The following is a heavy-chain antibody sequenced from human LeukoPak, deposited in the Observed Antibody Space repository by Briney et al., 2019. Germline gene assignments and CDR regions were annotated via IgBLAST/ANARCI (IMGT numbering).Heavy chain of an antibody. CDR1: GGSFSGYY. Sequence: SETLSLTCAVYGGSFSGYYWSWVRQPPGKGVEWVGEINHSGSTNYNPSLKSRVTISVDTSKNQFSLKLSSVTAADTAVYYCARGHDSSGYPFDYWGQGTLVTVSS. J-gene: IGHJ4*02. CDR3: ARGHDSSGYPFDY. V-gene: IGHV4-34*01. CDR2: INHSGST. D-gene: IGHD3-22*01.